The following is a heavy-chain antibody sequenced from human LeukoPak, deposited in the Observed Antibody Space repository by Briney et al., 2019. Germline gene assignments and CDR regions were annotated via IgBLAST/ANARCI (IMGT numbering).Heavy chain of an antibody. Sequence: GGSLRLSCAASGFTFSSYSMNWVRQAPGKGLEWVSYISSSSSTIYYADSVKGRFTISRDNAKNTLYLQMNSLRAEDTAVYYCAKAVDTAMVTSPDDYWGQGTLVTVS. J-gene: IGHJ4*02. CDR3: AKAVDTAMVTSPDDY. CDR2: ISSSSSTI. D-gene: IGHD5-18*01. CDR1: GFTFSSYS. V-gene: IGHV3-48*01.